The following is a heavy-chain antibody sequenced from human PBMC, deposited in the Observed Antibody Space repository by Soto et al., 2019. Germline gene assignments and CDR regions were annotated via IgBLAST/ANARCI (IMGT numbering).Heavy chain of an antibody. J-gene: IGHJ6*03. V-gene: IGHV3-48*01. Sequence: EVQLVESGGGLVQPGGSLRLSCATSEFSLSDCAMNWVRQAPGKGLEWVSYISSSSSVIDYADSVKGRFTVSRDNARNSLYLQMSSLRSDDTAVYHCARDRSWGSKWYYYMDVWGKGTTVSVSS. CDR1: EFSLSDCA. CDR2: ISSSSSVI. D-gene: IGHD3-16*01. CDR3: ARDRSWGSKWYYYMDV.